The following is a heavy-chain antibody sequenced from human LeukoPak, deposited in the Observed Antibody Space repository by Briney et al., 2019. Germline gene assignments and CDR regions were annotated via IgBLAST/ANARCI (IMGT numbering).Heavy chain of an antibody. D-gene: IGHD3-10*01. CDR3: ARGYYYGSESYWHTKWFDP. CDR1: GGTFNSRV. V-gene: IGHV1-69*05. Sequence: GASVKVSCKASGGTFNSRVISWLRQAPGQGLEWMGGIIPVFGTASYAEKFQGRVTITTDESTTTAYMEMRSLTSENTAVYYCARGYYYGSESYWHTKWFDPWGQGTLVTVSS. CDR2: IIPVFGTA. J-gene: IGHJ5*02.